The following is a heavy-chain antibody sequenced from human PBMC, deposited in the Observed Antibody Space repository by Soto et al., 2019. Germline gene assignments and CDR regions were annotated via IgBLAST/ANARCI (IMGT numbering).Heavy chain of an antibody. CDR1: GGTFSSYA. V-gene: IGHV1-69*13. J-gene: IGHJ6*02. CDR2: IIPIFGTA. CDR3: ARTREVRDFWSGSNYYYYYGMDV. Sequence: ASVKVSCKASGGTFSSYAISWVRQAPGQGLEWMGGIIPIFGTANYAQKFQGRVTITADESTSTAYMELSSLRSEDTAVYYCARTREVRDFWSGSNYYYYYGMDVWGQGTTVTVSS. D-gene: IGHD3-3*01.